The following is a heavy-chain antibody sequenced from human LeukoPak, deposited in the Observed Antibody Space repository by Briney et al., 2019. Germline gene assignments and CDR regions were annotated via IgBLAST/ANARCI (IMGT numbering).Heavy chain of an antibody. Sequence: PSETLSLTCAVSGDSISSGDYPWSWIRQPSGKGLEWIGYIFHSGHSFYNPSLKSRITISVDKSKNQFSLRLTSVTAADTAVYYCARELWFVNAPGSWFDPWGQGTLVTVSS. CDR2: IFHSGHS. J-gene: IGHJ5*02. V-gene: IGHV4-30-2*01. CDR1: GDSISSGDYP. D-gene: IGHD3-10*01. CDR3: ARELWFVNAPGSWFDP.